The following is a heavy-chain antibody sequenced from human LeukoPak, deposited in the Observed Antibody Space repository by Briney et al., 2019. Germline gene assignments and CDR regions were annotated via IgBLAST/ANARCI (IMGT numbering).Heavy chain of an antibody. CDR1: GFTFSSYG. J-gene: IGHJ4*02. Sequence: GGSLRLSCAASGFTFSSYGMHWVRQALGKGLEWGAFIRYDGSNKYYADSVKGRFTISRDNSKNTLYLQMNSLRAEDTAVYYCAKGILRYGDYPNWGQGTLVTVSS. D-gene: IGHD4-17*01. V-gene: IGHV3-30*02. CDR3: AKGILRYGDYPN. CDR2: IRYDGSNK.